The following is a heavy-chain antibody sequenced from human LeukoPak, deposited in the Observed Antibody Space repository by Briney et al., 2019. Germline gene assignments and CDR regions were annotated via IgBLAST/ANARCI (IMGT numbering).Heavy chain of an antibody. CDR3: ATSDERITMVRGVAVPGYYYGMDV. D-gene: IGHD3-10*01. J-gene: IGHJ6*02. CDR1: GYTLTELS. V-gene: IGHV1-24*01. CDR2: FDPEDGET. Sequence: ASVKVSCTVSGYTLTELSMHWVRQAPGKGLEWMGGFDPEDGETIYAQKFQGRVTMTEDTSTDTAYMELSSLRSEDTAVYYCATSDERITMVRGVAVPGYYYGMDVWGQGTTVTVSS.